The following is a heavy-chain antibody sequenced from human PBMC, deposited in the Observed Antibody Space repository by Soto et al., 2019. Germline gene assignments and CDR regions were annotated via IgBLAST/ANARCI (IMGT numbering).Heavy chain of an antibody. Sequence: SETLSLTCTVSVGPVRDAYSYWTWIRQPPGKGLEWMGYLSYTGSTYYNPSLRNRATISVDESSNHLSLRLSSVTAADTAVYYCARELEGGVFDIWGRGTLVTVSS. D-gene: IGHD2-8*02. CDR2: LSYTGST. CDR3: ARELEGGVFDI. J-gene: IGHJ3*02. CDR1: VGPVRDAYSY. V-gene: IGHV4-30-4*01.